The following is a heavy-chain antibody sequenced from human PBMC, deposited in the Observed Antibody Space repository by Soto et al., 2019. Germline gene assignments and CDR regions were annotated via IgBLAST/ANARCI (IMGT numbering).Heavy chain of an antibody. CDR3: AREGLDTAGFFDV. CDR1: GFTFSSYW. D-gene: IGHD6-13*01. J-gene: IGHJ3*01. V-gene: IGHV3-74*01. CDR2: IEGDGSST. Sequence: GGSLRLSCAASGFTFSSYWMHWVRQAPGKGLEWVSRIEGDGSSTTSADSVKGRFTVSRDDARNTLYLQMSSLRADDTAIYYCAREGLDTAGFFDVWGQGTMVTVS.